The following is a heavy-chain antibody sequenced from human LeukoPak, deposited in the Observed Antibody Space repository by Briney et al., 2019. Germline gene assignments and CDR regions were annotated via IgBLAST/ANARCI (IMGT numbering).Heavy chain of an antibody. J-gene: IGHJ4*02. CDR1: GGSFSGYY. V-gene: IGHV4-34*01. Sequence: SETLSLTCAVYGGSFSGYYWSWIRQPPGKGLEWIGEINHSGSTNYNPSLKSRVTISVDTSKNQFSLKLSSVTAADTAVYYCARRDAGYCSGGSCYRTKSACYFDYWGQGTLVTVSS. CDR2: INHSGST. CDR3: ARRDAGYCSGGSCYRTKSACYFDY. D-gene: IGHD2-15*01.